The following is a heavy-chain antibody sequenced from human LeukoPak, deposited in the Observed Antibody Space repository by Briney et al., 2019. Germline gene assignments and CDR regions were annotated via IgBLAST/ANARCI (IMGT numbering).Heavy chain of an antibody. CDR3: ARHDGDGYNNFDY. Sequence: PSETLSLTCTVSGGSIISSSSYRGWIRQPPGKGLEWIGSIYSSGSTYYNPSLKSRVTISVDTSKNQFSLKLSSVTAADTAVYYCARHDGDGYNNFDYWGQGTLVTVSS. V-gene: IGHV4-39*01. CDR2: IYSSGST. CDR1: GGSIISSSSY. J-gene: IGHJ4*02. D-gene: IGHD5-24*01.